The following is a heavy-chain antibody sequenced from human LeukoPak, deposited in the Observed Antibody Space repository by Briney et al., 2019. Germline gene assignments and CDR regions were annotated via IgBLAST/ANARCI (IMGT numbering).Heavy chain of an antibody. CDR2: IYYSGST. Sequence: PSETLSLTCTVSGGSLSSYYWSRIRQPPGKGLEWIGYIYYSGSTNYNPSLKSRVTISVDTSKNQFSLKLSSVTAADTAVYYCARLTEFGYCSGGSCYSYYYYGMDVWGQGTTVTVSS. V-gene: IGHV4-59*08. CDR3: ARLTEFGYCSGGSCYSYYYYGMDV. CDR1: GGSLSSYY. J-gene: IGHJ6*02. D-gene: IGHD2-15*01.